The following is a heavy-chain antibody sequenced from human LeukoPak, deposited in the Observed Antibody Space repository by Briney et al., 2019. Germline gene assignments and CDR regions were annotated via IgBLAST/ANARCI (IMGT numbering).Heavy chain of an antibody. CDR3: ARNSGSYVSYYFDF. CDR2: ISGSVINT. Sequence: PGGSLRLSCAASGFTFNNYAMTWVRQAPGKGLEWVSTISGSVINTYYTDSVKGRFTISRDNSKDTLYLQMNSLRAEDTAVYYCARNSGSYVSYYFDFWGQGTQVTVSS. J-gene: IGHJ4*02. D-gene: IGHD1-26*01. CDR1: GFTFNNYA. V-gene: IGHV3-23*01.